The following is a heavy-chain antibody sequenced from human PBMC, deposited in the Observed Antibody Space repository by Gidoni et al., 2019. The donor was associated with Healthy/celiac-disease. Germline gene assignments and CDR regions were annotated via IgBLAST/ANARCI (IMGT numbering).Heavy chain of an antibody. Sequence: EVQLLESGGGLVQPGGSLRLSFAASGFTFSRYALSWVRQAPGKGLEWVSAISGSGGSTYYADSVKGRFTISRDNSKNTLYLQMNSLRAEDTAVYYCAKDGEGDQPLLYHIDYWGQGTLVTVSS. J-gene: IGHJ4*02. V-gene: IGHV3-23*01. D-gene: IGHD2-2*02. CDR2: ISGSGGST. CDR3: AKDGEGDQPLLYHIDY. CDR1: GFTFSRYA.